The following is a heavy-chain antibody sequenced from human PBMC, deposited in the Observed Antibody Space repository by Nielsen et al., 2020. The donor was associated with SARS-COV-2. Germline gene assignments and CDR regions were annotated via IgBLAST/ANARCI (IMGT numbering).Heavy chain of an antibody. CDR3: ARGFIAAAPGDWYFDL. Sequence: GGSLRLSCAASGFTVSSNYMSWVRRAPGKGLEWVSAIGTAGDTYYPGSVKGRFTISRENAKNSLYLQMNSLRAGDTAVYYCARGFIAAAPGDWYFDLWGRGTLVTVSS. V-gene: IGHV3-13*04. J-gene: IGHJ2*01. CDR1: GFTVSSNY. CDR2: IGTAGDT. D-gene: IGHD6-13*01.